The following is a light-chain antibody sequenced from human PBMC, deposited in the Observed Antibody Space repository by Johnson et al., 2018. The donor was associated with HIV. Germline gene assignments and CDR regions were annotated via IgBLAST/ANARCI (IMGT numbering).Light chain of an antibody. CDR1: SSNIGNNY. CDR3: GTWDSSLGAGLYV. Sequence: QSVLTQPPSVSAAPGQKVTISCSGSSSNIGNNYVSWYQQLPGKAPKLLIYEINKRTSGIPDRFSGSTSGTSATLGITGLQTGDEADYYCGTWDSSLGAGLYVFGSVTKVTVL. J-gene: IGLJ1*01. V-gene: IGLV1-51*02. CDR2: EIN.